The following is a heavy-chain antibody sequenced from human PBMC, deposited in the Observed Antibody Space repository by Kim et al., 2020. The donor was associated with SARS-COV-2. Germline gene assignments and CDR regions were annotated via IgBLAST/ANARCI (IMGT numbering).Heavy chain of an antibody. V-gene: IGHV3-30*01. CDR2: NK. CDR3: ARGGGFGMDV. Sequence: NKYYADSVRGRFTISRDNSKNTLYLQMNSLRAEDTAVYYCARGGGFGMDVWGQGTTVTVSS. D-gene: IGHD2-15*01. J-gene: IGHJ6*02.